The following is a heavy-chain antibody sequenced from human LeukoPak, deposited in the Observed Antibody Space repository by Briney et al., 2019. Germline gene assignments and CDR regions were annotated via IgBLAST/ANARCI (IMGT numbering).Heavy chain of an antibody. V-gene: IGHV4-59*13. CDR1: GGSISTYY. CDR2: ISNGNT. J-gene: IGHJ5*02. CDR3: ARDKAHSYGRYFDP. D-gene: IGHD5-18*01. Sequence: SETLSLTCSVAGGSISTYYWNWIRQTPGTGLEWIGHISNGNTEYNPSLKSRVTISVDTSKNQISLKLTSVTAADTAVYYCARDKAHSYGRYFDPWGQGALVTVSS.